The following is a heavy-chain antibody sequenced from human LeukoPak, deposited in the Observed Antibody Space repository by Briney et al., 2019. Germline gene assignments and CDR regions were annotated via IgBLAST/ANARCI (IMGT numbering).Heavy chain of an antibody. J-gene: IGHJ4*02. CDR3: ARSYSSSWFFDY. CDR1: GYTFTGCY. CDR2: INPNSGGT. D-gene: IGHD6-13*01. Sequence: ASVKVSCKASGYTFTGCYMHWVRQAPGQGLEWMGWINPNSGGTNYAQKFQGRVTMTRDTSISTACMELSRLRSDDTAVYYCARSYSSSWFFDYWGQGTLVTVSS. V-gene: IGHV1-2*02.